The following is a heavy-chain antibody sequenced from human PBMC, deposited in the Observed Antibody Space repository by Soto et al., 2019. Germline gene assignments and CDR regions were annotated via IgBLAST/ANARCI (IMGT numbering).Heavy chain of an antibody. CDR1: GFTFSNAW. D-gene: IGHD3-16*02. CDR2: IKSKTDGGTT. Sequence: EVQLVESGGGLVKPGGSLRLSCAASGFTFSNAWMNWVRQAPGKGLEWVGRIKSKTDGGTTDYAAPVKGRFTISRDDSKNTLYLQMNSLKTEDTAVYYCTTARGFSTYDYVWVSYRYYFDYWGQGTLVTVSS. CDR3: TTARGFSTYDYVWVSYRYYFDY. J-gene: IGHJ4*02. V-gene: IGHV3-15*07.